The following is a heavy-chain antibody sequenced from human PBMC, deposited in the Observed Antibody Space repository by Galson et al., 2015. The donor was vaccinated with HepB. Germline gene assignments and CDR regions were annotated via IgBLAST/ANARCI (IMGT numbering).Heavy chain of an antibody. CDR2: ISAYNGNT. J-gene: IGHJ4*02. CDR1: GYTFTSYG. CDR3: ARDLGSTYGDYGLVFDY. Sequence: SVKVSCKASGYTFTSYGISWVRQAPGQGLEWMGWISAYNGNTNYAQKLQGRVTMTTDTSTSTAYMELRSLRSDDTAVYYCARDLGSTYGDYGLVFDYWGQGTLVTVSS. D-gene: IGHD4-17*01. V-gene: IGHV1-18*01.